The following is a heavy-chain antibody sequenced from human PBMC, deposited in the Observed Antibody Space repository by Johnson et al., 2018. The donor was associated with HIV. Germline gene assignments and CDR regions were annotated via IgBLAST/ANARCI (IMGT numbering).Heavy chain of an antibody. CDR3: ARDAWELPTQGGAFDS. D-gene: IGHD1-26*01. V-gene: IGHV3-23*04. CDR2: ISGSDGST. Sequence: VQLVESGGGLVQPGGSLRLSCVASGFTFSNYPMTWVRQGPGKGLEWVSAISGSDGSTYYADSVKGRFTISRDNSKNTLYLQMNSLRAEDTAVYYCARDAWELPTQGGAFDSWGQGTMVTVSS. J-gene: IGHJ3*02. CDR1: GFTFSNYP.